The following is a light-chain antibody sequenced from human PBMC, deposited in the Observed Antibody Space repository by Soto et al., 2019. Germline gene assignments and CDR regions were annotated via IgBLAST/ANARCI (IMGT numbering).Light chain of an antibody. V-gene: IGLV1-40*01. J-gene: IGLJ2*01. CDR1: SSKIGAGYD. CDR2: GNS. CDR3: QSYDSSLRGV. Sequence: QSVLTQPPSVSGAPGQRVTISCTGSSSKIGAGYDVHWYQQLPGTAPKLLIYGNSNRPSGVPDRFSGSKSGTSASLAITGLQAEDEADYYCQSYDSSLRGVFGGGTKVTVL.